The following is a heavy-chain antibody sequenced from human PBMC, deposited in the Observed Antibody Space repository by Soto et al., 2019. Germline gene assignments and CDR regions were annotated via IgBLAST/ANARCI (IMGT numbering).Heavy chain of an antibody. Sequence: SVKVSCKASGGTFSSYAISWVRQAPGQGLEWMGGIIPIFGTANYAQKFQGRVTITADESTSTAYMELSSLRSEDTAVYYCARGLYANYYYYGMDVWGQGTTVTVSS. CDR2: IIPIFGTA. J-gene: IGHJ6*02. CDR1: GGTFSSYA. D-gene: IGHD2-8*01. V-gene: IGHV1-69*13. CDR3: ARGLYANYYYYGMDV.